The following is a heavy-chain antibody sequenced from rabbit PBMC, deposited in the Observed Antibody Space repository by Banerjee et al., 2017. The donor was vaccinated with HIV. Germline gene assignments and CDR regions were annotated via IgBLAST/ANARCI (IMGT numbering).Heavy chain of an antibody. CDR2: IDPVFGST. D-gene: IGHD1-1*01. Sequence: QEQLVESGGGLVQPGGSLKLSCKASGFDFSSYGVSWVRQAPGKGLEWIGYIDPVFGSTYYASWVNGRFTISSDNAQNTVDLRMNSLTAADTATYFCARFFPVNSAYYDLWGQGTLVTV. CDR3: ARFFPVNSAYYDL. V-gene: IGHV1S47*01. J-gene: IGHJ4*01. CDR1: GFDFSSYG.